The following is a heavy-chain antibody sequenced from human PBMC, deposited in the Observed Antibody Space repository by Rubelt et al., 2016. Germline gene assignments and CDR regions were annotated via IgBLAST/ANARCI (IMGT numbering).Heavy chain of an antibody. CDR2: INADNGKT. J-gene: IGHJ5*02. CDR3: ASGTGGNFDP. V-gene: IGHV1-3*01. D-gene: IGHD4-23*01. Sequence: QVQLVQSGPEVKKPGASVKVSCKASGYTFTSYGMHWVRQAPGQRLEWMGWINADNGKTKYSQKFQGRVTITRDTTASTPDMELRSLRSEDTAVYYCASGTGGNFDPWGQGTLVTVSS. CDR1: GYTFTSYG.